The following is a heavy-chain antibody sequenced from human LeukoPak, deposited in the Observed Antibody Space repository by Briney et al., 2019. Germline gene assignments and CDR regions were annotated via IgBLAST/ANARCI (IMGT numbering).Heavy chain of an antibody. J-gene: IGHJ4*02. V-gene: IGHV4-4*09. CDR2: IYTSGST. CDR3: ASFPYSSSSPGDY. D-gene: IGHD6-6*01. CDR1: GGSISSYY. Sequence: SETLSLTCTVSGGSISSYYWSWIRQPPGKGLEWIGYIYTSGSTNYNPSLKSRVTISVDTSKNQFSLKLSSVTAADTAVYYCASFPYSSSSPGDYWGQGTLVTVSS.